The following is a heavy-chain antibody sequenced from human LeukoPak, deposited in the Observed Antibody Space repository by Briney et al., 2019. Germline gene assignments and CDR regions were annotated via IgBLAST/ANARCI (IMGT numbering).Heavy chain of an antibody. D-gene: IGHD4-17*01. CDR3: AKDRYDDYQYYFDY. V-gene: IGHV3-23*01. CDR1: GFTFSSYA. J-gene: IGHJ4*02. CDR2: ITGSGTST. Sequence: GGSLRLSCAASGFTFSSYAMNWIRQAPGKGLEWVSSITGSGTSTYYADSVKGRFTISRDNSKNTLYLQMNSLRAEDTAVYYCAKDRYDDYQYYFDYWGQGTLVTVSS.